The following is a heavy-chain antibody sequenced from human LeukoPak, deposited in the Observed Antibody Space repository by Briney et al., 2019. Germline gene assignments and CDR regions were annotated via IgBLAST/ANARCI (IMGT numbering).Heavy chain of an antibody. D-gene: IGHD6-13*01. V-gene: IGHV3-7*01. CDR2: IKQDGSER. CDR3: ARKSNAVAATGTFDY. Sequence: GGSLRLSCAASGFTFSSHWMSWVRQAPGKGLEWVANIKQDGSERYYEDSVKGRFTISRDNAKNSLYLQMNSLRAEDTAVYYCARKSNAVAATGTFDYWGQGTLVTVSS. CDR1: GFTFSSHW. J-gene: IGHJ4*02.